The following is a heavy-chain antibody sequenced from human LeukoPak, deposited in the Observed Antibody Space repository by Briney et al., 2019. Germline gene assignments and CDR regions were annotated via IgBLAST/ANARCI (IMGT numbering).Heavy chain of an antibody. CDR3: AREGYYSGMDV. CDR2: ISSSGNAI. CDR1: GFTFRSYE. J-gene: IGHJ6*02. V-gene: IGHV3-48*03. Sequence: GGSLRLSCAASGFTFRSYEMNCVRQAPGKGLEWVSYISSSGNAIYYADSVKGRFTISRDNAKNSLYLQMNSLRAEDTAVYYCAREGYYSGMDVWGQGTTVTVSS.